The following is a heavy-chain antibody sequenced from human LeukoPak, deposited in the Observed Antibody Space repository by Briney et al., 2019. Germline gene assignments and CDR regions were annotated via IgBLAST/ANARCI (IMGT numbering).Heavy chain of an antibody. V-gene: IGHV3-23*01. CDR3: AKVRKALRFLEWSTNWFDP. CDR2: ISGSGGST. D-gene: IGHD3-3*01. CDR1: GFTFSSYA. J-gene: IGHJ5*02. Sequence: GGSLRLSCAASGFTFSSYAMSWVRQAPGKGLEWVSAISGSGGSTYYADSVKGRFTISRDNSKNTLYLQMNSLRAEDTAVYYCAKVRKALRFLEWSTNWFDPWGQGTLVTVSS.